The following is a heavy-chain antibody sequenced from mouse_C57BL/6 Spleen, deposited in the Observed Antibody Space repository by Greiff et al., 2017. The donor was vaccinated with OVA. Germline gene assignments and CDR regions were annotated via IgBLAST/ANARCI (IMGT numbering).Heavy chain of an antibody. V-gene: IGHV14-2*01. D-gene: IGHD1-1*01. CDR3: ARNYGSIYWYFDV. CDR2: IDPEDGET. Sequence: VQLQQSGAELVKPGASVKLSCTASGFNIKDYYMHWVKQRTEQGLEWIGRIDPEDGETKYATKFQSKATITADTSSNTAYLQLSSLTSEDTAVYYCARNYGSIYWYFDVWGTGTTVTVSS. CDR1: GFNIKDYY. J-gene: IGHJ1*03.